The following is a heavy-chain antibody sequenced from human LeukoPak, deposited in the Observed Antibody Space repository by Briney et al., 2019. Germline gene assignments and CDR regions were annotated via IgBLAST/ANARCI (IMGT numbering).Heavy chain of an antibody. CDR1: GGSFSGYY. V-gene: IGHV4-34*01. J-gene: IGHJ4*02. CDR3: ARDRGYGGATLFDY. Sequence: SETLSLTCAVYGGSFSGYYWSWIRQPPGKGLEWIGEINHSGSTNYNPSLKSRVTISVDTSKNQFSLKLSSVTAADTAVYYCARDRGYGGATLFDYWGQGTLVTVSS. D-gene: IGHD5-12*01. CDR2: INHSGST.